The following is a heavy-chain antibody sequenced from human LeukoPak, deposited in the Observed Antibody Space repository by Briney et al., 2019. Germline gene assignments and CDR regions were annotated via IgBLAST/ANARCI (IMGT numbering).Heavy chain of an antibody. V-gene: IGHV4-59*01. J-gene: IGHJ4*02. D-gene: IGHD2-15*01. CDR2: IYYSGST. Sequence: SETLSLTCTVSGGSISSYYWSWIRQPPGKGLEWIGYIYYSGSTNYNPSLKSRVTISVDTSKTQCSLRLSSVTTADTAVYYCARDHGYCSGGSCYPYYFDYWGQGTLVTVSS. CDR3: ARDHGYCSGGSCYPYYFDY. CDR1: GGSISSYY.